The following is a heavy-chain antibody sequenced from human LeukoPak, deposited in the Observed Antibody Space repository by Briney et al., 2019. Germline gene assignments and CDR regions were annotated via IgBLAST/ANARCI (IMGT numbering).Heavy chain of an antibody. D-gene: IGHD3-22*01. CDR2: INPNSGGT. V-gene: IGHV1-2*06. CDR3: ARDLYYYDSSGYLNY. Sequence: ASVKVSCKASGYTFTGYCMHWVRQAPGQGLEWMGRINPNSGGTNYAQKFQGRVTMTRDTSISTAYMELSRLRSDDTAVYYCARDLYYYDSSGYLNYWGQGTLVTVSS. J-gene: IGHJ4*02. CDR1: GYTFTGYC.